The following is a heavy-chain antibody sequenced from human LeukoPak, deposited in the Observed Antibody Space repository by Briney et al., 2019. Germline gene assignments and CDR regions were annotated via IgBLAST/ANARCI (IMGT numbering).Heavy chain of an antibody. CDR1: GGCISSSSYY. V-gene: IGHV4-39*07. CDR3: AGVPRRWLQLDY. J-gene: IGHJ4*02. Sequence: SGALSLTCTVSGGCISSSSYYWGWIRQPPGKGLEWIGSIYYSGSSYYNPSLKSRVTIPVDTSKNQFSLKLSSVTAADTAVYYCAGVPRRWLQLDYWGQGTLVTVSS. D-gene: IGHD5-24*01. CDR2: IYYSGSS.